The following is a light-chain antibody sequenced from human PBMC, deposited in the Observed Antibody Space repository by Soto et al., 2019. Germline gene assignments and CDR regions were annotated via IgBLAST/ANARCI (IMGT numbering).Light chain of an antibody. CDR2: DAS. V-gene: IGKV3-20*01. J-gene: IGKJ2*01. CDR3: QQYAKSPLYT. Sequence: EIVLTQSPGTLSLSPGESATLSCRASQRISSTYLAWYHQKRRQAPRLLFYDASSRATGISDRFSGSGSGTDFTLTISRLEPEDFGVYYCQQYAKSPLYTFGQGTKLEIK. CDR1: QRISSTY.